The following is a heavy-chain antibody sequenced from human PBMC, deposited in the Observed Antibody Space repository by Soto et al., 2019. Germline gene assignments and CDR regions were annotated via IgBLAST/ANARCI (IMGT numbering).Heavy chain of an antibody. D-gene: IGHD1-7*01. CDR2: IWYDGSNK. Sequence: QVQLVESGGGVVQPGRSLRLSCAASGFTFSSYGMHWVRQAPGKGLEWVAVIWYDGSNKYYADSVKGRFTISRDNSKNTLYLQMNSLRAEDTAVYYGARSPPYNWNYMYYFDYWGQGTLVTVSS. J-gene: IGHJ4*02. CDR1: GFTFSSYG. V-gene: IGHV3-33*01. CDR3: ARSPPYNWNYMYYFDY.